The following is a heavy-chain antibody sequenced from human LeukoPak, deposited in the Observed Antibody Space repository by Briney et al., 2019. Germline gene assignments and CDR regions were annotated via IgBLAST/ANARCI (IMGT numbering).Heavy chain of an antibody. V-gene: IGHV3-66*01. J-gene: IGHJ5*02. Sequence: GRSLRLSCAASGFTVSSNYMSWVRQAPGKGLEWVSVIYSGGSTYYADSVKGRFTISRDNSKNTLYLQMNSLRAEDTAVYYCARASPYGDYVSWGQGTLVTVSS. CDR1: GFTVSSNY. CDR3: ARASPYGDYVS. D-gene: IGHD4-17*01. CDR2: IYSGGST.